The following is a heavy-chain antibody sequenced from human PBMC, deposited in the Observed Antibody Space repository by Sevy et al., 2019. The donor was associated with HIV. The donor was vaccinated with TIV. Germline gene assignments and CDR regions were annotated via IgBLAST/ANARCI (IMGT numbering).Heavy chain of an antibody. J-gene: IGHJ4*02. V-gene: IGHV3-30*09. CDR2: ISYDGRNK. CDR3: ARVGVSYCTDDCYHRFDY. CDR1: GFTFSSYA. D-gene: IGHD2-21*02. Sequence: GGSLRLSCSASGFTFSSYALLWVRQAPGKGLEWVSLISYDGRNKYYSDSVKGRLAISRDESKTTLFLQMESLRTEDTAIYYCARVGVSYCTDDCYHRFDYWCRGTLVTVSS.